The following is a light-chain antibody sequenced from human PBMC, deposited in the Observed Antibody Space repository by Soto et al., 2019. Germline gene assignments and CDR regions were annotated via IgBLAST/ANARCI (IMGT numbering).Light chain of an antibody. CDR3: QSYDSSLSAYV. J-gene: IGLJ1*01. V-gene: IGLV1-40*01. CDR1: SSNIGAGYD. Sequence: QSALTHPPSVSGAPGQRVTISCTGSSSNIGAGYDVHWYQQLPGTAPKLLIYGNNNRPSGVPDRFSGSKSDTSASLAITELQAEDEADYYCQSYDSSLSAYVFGPGTKFTVL. CDR2: GNN.